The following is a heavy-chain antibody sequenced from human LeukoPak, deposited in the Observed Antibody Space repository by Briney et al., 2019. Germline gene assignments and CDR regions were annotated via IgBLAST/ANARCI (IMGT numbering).Heavy chain of an antibody. J-gene: IGHJ4*02. CDR1: GGSISFYY. Sequence: SETLSLTCTVSGGSISFYYWSWIRQPPGKGPEWIGYSYYSGSTNYNPFLKSRVTISLDTPKNQFSLRLSSVTAADTAVYYCARSRRPPFFDYWGQGTLVTISS. CDR2: SYYSGST. V-gene: IGHV4-59*01. CDR3: ARSRRPPFFDY.